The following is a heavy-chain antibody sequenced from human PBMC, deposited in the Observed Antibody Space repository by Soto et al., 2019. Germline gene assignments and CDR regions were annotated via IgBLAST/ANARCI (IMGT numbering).Heavy chain of an antibody. V-gene: IGHV4-59*12. Sequence: SETLSLTCTVSGGSISSYYWGWIRQPPGKGLEWIGDIYHSGSTNYNPSLKSRVTISVDTSKNQFSLKLSSVTAADTAVYYCARGDFWSGYLLKFYYYGMDVWGQGTTVTVSS. CDR1: GGSISSYY. J-gene: IGHJ6*02. CDR3: ARGDFWSGYLLKFYYYGMDV. D-gene: IGHD3-3*01. CDR2: IYHSGST.